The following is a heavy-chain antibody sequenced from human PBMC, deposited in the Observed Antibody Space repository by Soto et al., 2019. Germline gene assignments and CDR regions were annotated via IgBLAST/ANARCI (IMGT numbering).Heavy chain of an antibody. CDR1: GYRFTSYD. CDR3: ASGDQYSGFDS. D-gene: IGHD5-12*01. CDR2: MSTQFDNR. Sequence: ASVKVSCKTSGYRFTSYDINRVRQVPGQGLEWMGWMSTQFDNRGYAQNFQGRVTMTRDTSIRTAYMELNSLMSDDTAVYYCASGDQYSGFDSWGQGTLVTVSS. V-gene: IGHV1-8*01. J-gene: IGHJ5*01.